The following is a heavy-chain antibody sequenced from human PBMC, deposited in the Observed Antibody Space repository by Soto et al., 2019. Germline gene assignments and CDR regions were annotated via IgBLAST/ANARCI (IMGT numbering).Heavy chain of an antibody. Sequence: SETLSLTCTVSGGSIISGDYYWSWIRQPPGKGLEWIGYIYYSGDTSYNPSLKSRVTISIDTSKNQFSLKLSSVTAADTAFYYCAREGALLCGGNSDYHSPLYVWGQGTTVTVAS. D-gene: IGHD2-21*02. CDR3: AREGALLCGGNSDYHSPLYV. CDR2: IYYSGDT. CDR1: GGSIISGDYY. J-gene: IGHJ6*02. V-gene: IGHV4-30-4*08.